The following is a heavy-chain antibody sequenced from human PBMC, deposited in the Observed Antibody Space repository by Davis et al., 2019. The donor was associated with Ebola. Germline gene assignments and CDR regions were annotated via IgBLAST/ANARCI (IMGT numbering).Heavy chain of an antibody. Sequence: ASVPASCKASGYTFTSYDINSVRQAPGQGLEGRGWMNPNSGNNGYAEKFQGRVTMTRNTSISTAYMKLSSLRSEDTAVYYCARGVFNYGTCNWFDPWGQGILVTVSS. V-gene: IGHV1-8*01. CDR2: MNPNSGNN. D-gene: IGHD3-10*01. J-gene: IGHJ5*02. CDR1: GYTFTSYD. CDR3: ARGVFNYGTCNWFDP.